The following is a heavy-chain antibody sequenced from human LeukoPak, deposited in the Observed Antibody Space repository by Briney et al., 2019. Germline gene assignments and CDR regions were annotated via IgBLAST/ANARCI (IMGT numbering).Heavy chain of an antibody. D-gene: IGHD6-19*01. Sequence: ASVKVSCKASGYTFTSYYMHWVRQAPGQGLEWMGIINPSGGSTSYAQKFQGRVTMTRDMSTSTVYMELSSLRSEDTAVYYCATQILDSSIFLSEFDYWGQGTLVTVSS. V-gene: IGHV1-46*01. J-gene: IGHJ4*02. CDR2: INPSGGST. CDR3: ATQILDSSIFLSEFDY. CDR1: GYTFTSYY.